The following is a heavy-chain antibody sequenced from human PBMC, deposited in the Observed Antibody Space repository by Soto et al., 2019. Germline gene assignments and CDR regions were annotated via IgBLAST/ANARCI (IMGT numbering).Heavy chain of an antibody. CDR3: ARDKRDLRFLEWSYYFDY. V-gene: IGHV3-30-3*01. J-gene: IGHJ4*02. CDR2: ISYDGSNK. CDR1: GFTFSSCA. Sequence: QVQLVESGGGVVQPGRSLRLSCAASGFTFSSCAMHWVRQAPGKGLEWVAVISYDGSNKYYADSVKGRFTVSRDNSXXTXYLQVNSLRAEDTAVYYCARDKRDLRFLEWSYYFDYWGQGTLVTVSS. D-gene: IGHD3-3*01.